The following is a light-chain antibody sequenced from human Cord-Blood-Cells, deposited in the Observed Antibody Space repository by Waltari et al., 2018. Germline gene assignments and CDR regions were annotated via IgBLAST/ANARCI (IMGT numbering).Light chain of an antibody. Sequence: EIVLTHSPSTLSVSPGERATLSCRASQSVSSNLAWYQQNPGQAPRLLIYGAYTRDTGIPARFSGSGSGSEFTLTISSLQSEDFAVYYCQQYNNWPPWTFGQGTKVEIK. CDR2: GAY. J-gene: IGKJ1*01. CDR3: QQYNNWPPWT. V-gene: IGKV3-15*01. CDR1: QSVSSN.